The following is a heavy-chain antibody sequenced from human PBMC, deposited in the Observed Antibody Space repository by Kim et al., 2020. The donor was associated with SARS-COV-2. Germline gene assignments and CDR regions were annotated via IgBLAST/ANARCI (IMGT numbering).Heavy chain of an antibody. CDR1: GFTFSSYE. V-gene: IGHV3-48*03. J-gene: IGHJ4*02. CDR3: ARVRTLYVWGSYRLAEHTTSDY. CDR2: ISSSGSTI. Sequence: GGSLRLSCAASGFTFSSYEMNWVRQAPGKGLEWVSYISSSGSTIYYADSVKGRFTISRDNAKNSLYLQMNSLRAEDTAVYYCARVRTLYVWGSYRLAEHTTSDYWGQGTLVTVSS. D-gene: IGHD3-16*02.